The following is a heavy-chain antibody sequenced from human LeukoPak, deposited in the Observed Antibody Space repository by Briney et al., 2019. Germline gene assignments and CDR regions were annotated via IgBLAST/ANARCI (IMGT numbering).Heavy chain of an antibody. CDR1: GYTFTSYG. CDR3: ARSPATYYYDSSGYSPLGY. CDR2: ISAYNGNT. J-gene: IGHJ4*02. Sequence: ASVKASCKASGYTFTSYGISWVRQAPGQGLEWMGWISAYNGNTNYAQKLQGRVTMTTDTSTSTAYMELRSLRSDDTAVYYCARSPATYYYDSSGYSPLGYWGQGTLVTVSS. D-gene: IGHD3-22*01. V-gene: IGHV1-18*01.